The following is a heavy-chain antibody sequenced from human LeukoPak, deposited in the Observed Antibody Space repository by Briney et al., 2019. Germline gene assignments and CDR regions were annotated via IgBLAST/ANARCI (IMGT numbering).Heavy chain of an antibody. Sequence: SETLSLTCAVSGVSFGRYSWTWIRQSPGKGLECIGEISFSGYTKYNPSLKSRVTMSVDTSKNQFSLKLASVTAADTAIYFCARVGSTPAKFDHWGQGTLVTVSS. V-gene: IGHV4-34*01. CDR3: ARVGSTPAKFDH. D-gene: IGHD2-2*01. J-gene: IGHJ4*02. CDR1: GVSFGRYS. CDR2: ISFSGYT.